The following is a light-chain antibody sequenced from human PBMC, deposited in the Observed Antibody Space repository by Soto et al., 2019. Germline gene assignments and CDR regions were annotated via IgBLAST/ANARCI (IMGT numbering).Light chain of an antibody. CDR1: QSISSW. CDR2: DAS. CDR3: QQYNSYSPPWT. Sequence: DIQMTQSPSTLSASVGDRVTITCRASQSISSWSAWCQQKPGKAPKLLIYDASSLESGVPSRFSGSGSGTEFTLTISSLQPDDFATYYCQQYNSYSPPWTFGQGTKVEIK. V-gene: IGKV1-5*01. J-gene: IGKJ1*01.